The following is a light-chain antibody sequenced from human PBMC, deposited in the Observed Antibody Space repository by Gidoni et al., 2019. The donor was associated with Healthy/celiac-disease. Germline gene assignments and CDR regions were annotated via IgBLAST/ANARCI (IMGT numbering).Light chain of an antibody. J-gene: IGKJ3*01. Sequence: DIVMTQSPLSLPVTPGEPASISCRSSQSLLHSNGYNYLDWYLQKPGQSPQLLIYLGSNRASGVPDRFSGSGSGTDFTLKISRVEAEDDGVYYCMQALQTPPTFXPXTKVDIK. CDR2: LGS. CDR3: MQALQTPPT. V-gene: IGKV2-28*01. CDR1: QSLLHSNGYNY.